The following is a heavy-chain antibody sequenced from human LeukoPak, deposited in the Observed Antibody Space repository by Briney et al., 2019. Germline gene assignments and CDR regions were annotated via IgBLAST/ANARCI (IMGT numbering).Heavy chain of an antibody. CDR1: EFSFSSYA. V-gene: IGHV3-23*01. J-gene: IGHJ4*02. D-gene: IGHD3-22*01. CDR2: ISGSGGST. CDR3: AKDSGYYSYYFDY. Sequence: GGSLRLSCAASEFSFSSYAMSWVRQAPGKGLEWVSSISGSGGSTNYADSVKGRFTISRDNSKNTLYLQMNSLRAEDTAVYYCAKDSGYYSYYFDYWGQGTLVTVSS.